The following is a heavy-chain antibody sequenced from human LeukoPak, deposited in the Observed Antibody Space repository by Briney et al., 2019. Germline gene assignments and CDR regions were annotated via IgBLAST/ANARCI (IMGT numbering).Heavy chain of an antibody. Sequence: GGSLRLSCAASGFTFSTYWMSWVRQAPGKGLEWVANIKKDGSEKYYMDSVKGRFTISRDNAENSLYLQMNSLRAEDTAVYYCAKDPGDGYNYCFDYWGQGTLVTVSS. CDR2: IKKDGSEK. CDR3: AKDPGDGYNYCFDY. J-gene: IGHJ4*02. V-gene: IGHV3-7*01. D-gene: IGHD5-24*01. CDR1: GFTFSTYW.